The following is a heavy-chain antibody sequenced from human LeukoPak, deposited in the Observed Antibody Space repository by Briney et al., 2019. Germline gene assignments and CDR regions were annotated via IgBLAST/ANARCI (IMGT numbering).Heavy chain of an antibody. V-gene: IGHV3-23*01. D-gene: IGHD1-26*01. CDR2: ISGSGGST. CDR1: GFTFSSYA. J-gene: IGHJ3*02. CDR3: SRGQVGSRVWELQI. Sequence: GGSLRLSCAASGFTFSSYAMSWVRQAPGKGLEWVSAISGSGGSTYYADSVKGRFTISRDNSKNTLYLQMNSLTAEDTAVYYCSRGQVGSRVWELQIWGQGTMVTVSS.